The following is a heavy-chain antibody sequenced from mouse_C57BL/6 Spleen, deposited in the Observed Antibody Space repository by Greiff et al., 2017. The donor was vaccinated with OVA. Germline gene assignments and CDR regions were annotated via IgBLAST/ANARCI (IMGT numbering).Heavy chain of an antibody. Sequence: VQLQPSGPELVKPGASVKISCKASGYTFPDFYLNWGKQSHGKSLEWFGDINPYNGGTRYNQKFKGKATLTVDKSSSTAYMELRSLTSEDSAVYYCAHTTRYAIGYWGQGTSVTVSS. CDR2: INPYNGGT. CDR3: AHTTRYAIGY. J-gene: IGHJ4*01. D-gene: IGHD1-1*01. V-gene: IGHV1-26*01. CDR1: GYTFPDFY.